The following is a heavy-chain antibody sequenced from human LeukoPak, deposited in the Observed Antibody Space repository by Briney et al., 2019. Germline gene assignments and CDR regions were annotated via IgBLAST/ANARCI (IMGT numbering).Heavy chain of an antibody. D-gene: IGHD3-10*01. CDR1: GFTFSSYG. V-gene: IGHV3-33*01. CDR2: IWYDGSNK. CDR3: AREDDYYGSGSDYLDP. Sequence: PGGSLRLSCAASGFTFSSYGMHWVRQAPGKGLEWVAVIWYDGSNKYYADSVKGRFTISRDNSKNTLYLQMNSLRAEDTAVYYGAREDDYYGSGSDYLDPWGQGTLVTVSS. J-gene: IGHJ5*02.